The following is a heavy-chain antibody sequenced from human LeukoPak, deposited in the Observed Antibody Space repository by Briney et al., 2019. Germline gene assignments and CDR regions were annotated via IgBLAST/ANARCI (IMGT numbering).Heavy chain of an antibody. D-gene: IGHD6-19*01. J-gene: IGHJ4*02. Sequence: PGGTLRLSCAASGFSFNDYSMKWVRQAPAKGLEAVSSMSSENSYIYYGDSVKRRFTISRDNAKNSLYLQMNSVRADDTAVYYCARGPTRIGVSGTWPLDYWGQGTLVIVSS. CDR1: GFSFNDYS. CDR3: ARGPTRIGVSGTWPLDY. V-gene: IGHV3-21*01. CDR2: MSSENSYI.